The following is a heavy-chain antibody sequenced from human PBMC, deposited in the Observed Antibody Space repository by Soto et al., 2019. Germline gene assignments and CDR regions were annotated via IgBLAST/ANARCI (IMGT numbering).Heavy chain of an antibody. J-gene: IGHJ4*02. Sequence: PSETLSLTXTVSGGSLTKYYWSWIRQPAGKGLEWIGRVSTSGNVVSKASPRSRLTMSVDTSKNQFSLRLTSVTAADTAVYYCARDNNDFWSLYPLAFDYWGQGALVTVSS. CDR3: ARDNNDFWSLYPLAFDY. V-gene: IGHV4-4*07. CDR1: GGSLTKYY. D-gene: IGHD3-3*01. CDR2: VSTSGNV.